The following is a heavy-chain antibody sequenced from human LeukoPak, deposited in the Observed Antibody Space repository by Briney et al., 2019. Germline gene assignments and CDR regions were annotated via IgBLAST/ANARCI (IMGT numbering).Heavy chain of an antibody. J-gene: IGHJ6*03. D-gene: IGHD3-9*01. CDR1: GGSISSYY. V-gene: IGHV4-4*07. CDR2: IYTSGST. CDR3: ARGITYYDILTGRAPSYYMDV. Sequence: SETLSLTCTVSGGSISSYYWSWIRQPAGKGLEWIGRIYTSGSTNYNPSLKSRVTMSVDTSKNPFYLKLSSVTAADTAVYYCARGITYYDILTGRAPSYYMDVWGKGTTVTVSS.